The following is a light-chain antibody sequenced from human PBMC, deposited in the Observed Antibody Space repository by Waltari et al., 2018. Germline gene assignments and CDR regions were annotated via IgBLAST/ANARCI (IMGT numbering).Light chain of an antibody. J-gene: IGKJ4*01. Sequence: DIQMTQSPSSLSASVGDRVTITCRASQSINNCLNWYQQKPVKAPNLLIYATSNLQSGVPSRFSGSGSETHYSLTISNVQPEDFANYYCQQSYTTPLTFGGGTKVEIK. CDR2: ATS. V-gene: IGKV1-39*01. CDR1: QSINNC. CDR3: QQSYTTPLT.